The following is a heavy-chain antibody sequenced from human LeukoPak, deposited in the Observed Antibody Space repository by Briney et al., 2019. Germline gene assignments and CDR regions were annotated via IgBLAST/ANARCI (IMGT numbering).Heavy chain of an antibody. J-gene: IGHJ4*01. CDR1: GFTFSSYA. CDR3: AKEVHDSSGYTADY. V-gene: IGHV3-23*01. CDR2: VNGDRT. Sequence: PGGSLRLSCAASGFTFSSYAMHWVRQAPGKGLEWVSAVNGDRTFYADSVKGRFTISRDNSKNTLYLQMNSLRAEDMAVYYCAKEVHDSSGYTADYWGQGTLVTVSS. D-gene: IGHD3-22*01.